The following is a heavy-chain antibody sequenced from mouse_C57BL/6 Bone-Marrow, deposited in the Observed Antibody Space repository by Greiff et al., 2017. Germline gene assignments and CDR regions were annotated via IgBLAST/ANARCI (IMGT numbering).Heavy chain of an antibody. V-gene: IGHV1-55*01. CDR2: IYPGSGST. CDR1: GYTFTSYW. D-gene: IGHD2-1*01. CDR3: ARKIYYGNYYFDY. J-gene: IGHJ2*01. Sequence: QVQLKQSGAELVKPGASVKMSCKASGYTFTSYWITWVKQRPGQGLEWIGDIYPGSGSTNYNEKFKSKATLTVDTSSSTAYMQLSSLTSEDSAVYYCARKIYYGNYYFDYWGQGTTLTVSS.